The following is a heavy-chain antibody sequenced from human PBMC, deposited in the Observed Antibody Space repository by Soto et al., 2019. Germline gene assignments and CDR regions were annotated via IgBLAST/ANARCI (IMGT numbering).Heavy chain of an antibody. Sequence: KPSETLSLTCAVSGASISSSNWWSWVRQSPGKGLEWIGEIFHSGDTSYNPSLKSRVIISVDKSKNQFSLRLTSVTASDTAVYFCARDYLAVRTGHYYDMDVWGQGTTVTVS. CDR2: IFHSGDT. D-gene: IGHD2-21*01. CDR1: GASISSSNW. J-gene: IGHJ6*02. V-gene: IGHV4-4*02. CDR3: ARDYLAVRTGHYYDMDV.